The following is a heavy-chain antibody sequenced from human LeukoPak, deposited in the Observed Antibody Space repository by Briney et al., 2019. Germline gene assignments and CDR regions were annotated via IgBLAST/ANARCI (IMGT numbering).Heavy chain of an antibody. CDR2: IYYSGST. D-gene: IGHD5-24*01. CDR1: GGSISSYC. J-gene: IGHJ3*02. Sequence: SETLSLTCTVSGGSISSYCWSWIRQPPGKGLEWIGYIYYSGSTNYNPSLKSRVTISVDTSKNQFSLKLSSVTAADTAVYYCARKLKLDDAFDIWGQGTMVTVSS. CDR3: ARKLKLDDAFDI. V-gene: IGHV4-59*01.